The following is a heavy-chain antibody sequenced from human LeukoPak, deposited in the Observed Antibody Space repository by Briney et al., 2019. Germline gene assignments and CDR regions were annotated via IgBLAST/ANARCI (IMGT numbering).Heavy chain of an antibody. CDR3: ARLSYGSGLYYYMDV. J-gene: IGHJ6*03. D-gene: IGHD5-18*01. Sequence: ASVKVSCKTSGYTFNAYYMHWVRQAPGQGLEWMGWINPNSGGTNYAQKFQGRVTMTRDTSISTAYMELRSLRSDDTAVYYCARLSYGSGLYYYMDVWGKGTTVTVSS. CDR1: GYTFNAYY. V-gene: IGHV1-2*02. CDR2: INPNSGGT.